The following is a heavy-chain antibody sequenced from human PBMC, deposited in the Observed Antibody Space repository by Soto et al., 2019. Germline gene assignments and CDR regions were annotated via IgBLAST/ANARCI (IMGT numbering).Heavy chain of an antibody. CDR1: GGSISSSSYY. V-gene: IGHV4-39*01. D-gene: IGHD5-18*01. CDR3: ARLDTAMVPGY. J-gene: IGHJ4*02. Sequence: QLQLQESGPGLVKPSETLSLTCTVSGGSISSSSYYWGWIRQPPGKGLEWIGSIYYSGSTYYNPSLKSRVTISVDTSKNQFSLKLSSVTAADTAVYYCARLDTAMVPGYWGQGTLVTVSS. CDR2: IYYSGST.